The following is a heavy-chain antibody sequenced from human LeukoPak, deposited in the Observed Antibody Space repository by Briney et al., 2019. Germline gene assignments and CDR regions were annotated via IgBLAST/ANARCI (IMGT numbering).Heavy chain of an antibody. CDR1: AFTFSSYG. CDR2: ISYDGSNK. V-gene: IGHV3-30*18. Sequence: GGSLRLSCAASAFTFSSYGMHWVRQAPGKGLEWVAVISYDGSNKYYADSVKGRFTISRDNSKNTLSLQMNSLRAEDTAVYYCAKDRVQSSAFDIWGQGTMVTASS. CDR3: AKDRVQSSAFDI. D-gene: IGHD1-1*01. J-gene: IGHJ3*02.